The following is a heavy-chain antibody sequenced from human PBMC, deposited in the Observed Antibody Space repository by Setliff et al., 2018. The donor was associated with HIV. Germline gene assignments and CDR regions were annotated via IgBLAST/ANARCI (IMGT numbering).Heavy chain of an antibody. CDR2: IDDSGSI. D-gene: IGHD3-10*01. CDR1: TESLTRYD. J-gene: IGHJ5*02. CDR3: ARVKSIKTTLVRLWPRFDL. Sequence: SETLSLTCAVYTESLTRYDWAWIRQSPEKGLEWIGEIDDSGSIIYNPSLRSRVTMSVDTSKNQFSLKVRSLTAADTGLYYCARVKSIKTTLVRLWPRFDLWGQGTQVTVSS. V-gene: IGHV4-34*01.